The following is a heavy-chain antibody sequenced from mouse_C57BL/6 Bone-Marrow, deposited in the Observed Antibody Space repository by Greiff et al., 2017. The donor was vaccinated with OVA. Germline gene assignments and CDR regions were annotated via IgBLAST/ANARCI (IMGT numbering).Heavy chain of an antibody. D-gene: IGHD1-1*01. J-gene: IGHJ4*01. CDR3: ARRYYGNAMDY. CDR2: IYPGSGNT. CDR1: GYSFTSYY. V-gene: IGHV1-66*01. Sequence: VKLQQSGPELVKPGASVKISCKASGYSFTSYYIHWVKQRPGQGLEWIGWIYPGSGNTKYNEKFKGKATLTADTSSSTAYMQLSSLTSEDSAVYYCARRYYGNAMDYWGQGTSVTVSS.